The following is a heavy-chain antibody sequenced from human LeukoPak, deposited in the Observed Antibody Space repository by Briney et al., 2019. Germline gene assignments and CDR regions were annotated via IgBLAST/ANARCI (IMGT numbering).Heavy chain of an antibody. V-gene: IGHV3-30-3*01. J-gene: IGHJ4*02. CDR3: ASLSQWLGPFDY. D-gene: IGHD6-19*01. Sequence: GGSLRLSCAASGFTFSSYAMHWVRQAPGKGLEWVAVISYDGSNKYYADSVKGRFTISRDNSKNTLYLQMNSLRAEDTAVYYCASLSQWLGPFDYWGQGTLVTVSS. CDR1: GFTFSSYA. CDR2: ISYDGSNK.